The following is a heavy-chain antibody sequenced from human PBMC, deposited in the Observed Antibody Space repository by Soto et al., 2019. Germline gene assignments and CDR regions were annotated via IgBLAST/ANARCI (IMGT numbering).Heavy chain of an antibody. CDR1: GGTFNSYV. Sequence: QVQLEQSAAEVTRPGSSVKVSCKASGGTFNSYVFSWVRQAPGQGLEWVGRIIPMVGMANYAQRFRGRVTITAGKATTTVYLELSSLGNNDTGVYYCIWASGRQGGDWGQGTLVSVSS. D-gene: IGHD3-10*01. J-gene: IGHJ4*02. CDR2: IIPMVGMA. V-gene: IGHV1-69*02. CDR3: IWASGRQGGD.